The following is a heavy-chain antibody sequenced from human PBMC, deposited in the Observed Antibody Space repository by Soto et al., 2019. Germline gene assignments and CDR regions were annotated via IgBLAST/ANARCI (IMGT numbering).Heavy chain of an antibody. V-gene: IGHV3-23*01. CDR1: GFTFSSYA. J-gene: IGHJ4*02. CDR2: ISGSGGST. D-gene: IGHD7-27*01. CDR3: AKFESLSPTVEFDY. Sequence: GGSLRLSCAASGFTFSSYAMSWVRQAPGKGLEWVSAISGSGGSTYYADSVEGRFTISRDNSKNTLYLQMSSLRAEDTAVYYCAKFESLSPTVEFDYWGQGTLVTVSS.